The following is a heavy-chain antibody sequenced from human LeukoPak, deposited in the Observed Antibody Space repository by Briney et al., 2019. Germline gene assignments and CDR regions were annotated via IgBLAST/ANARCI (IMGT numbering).Heavy chain of an antibody. CDR1: GFTFSSYE. D-gene: IGHD3-10*02. CDR3: AELGITMIGGV. V-gene: IGHV3-48*03. CDR2: ISSSGSTI. Sequence: GGSLRLSCAASGFTFSSYEMNWVRQAPGKGLEWVSYISSSGSTIYYADSVKGRFTISRDNAKNALYLQMNSLRAEDTAGYYCAELGITMIGGVWGKGTTVTVSS. J-gene: IGHJ6*04.